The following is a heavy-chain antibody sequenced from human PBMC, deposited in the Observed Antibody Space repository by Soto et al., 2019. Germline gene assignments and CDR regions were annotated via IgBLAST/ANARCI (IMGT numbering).Heavy chain of an antibody. CDR2: VSDNGDS. V-gene: IGHV4-59*08. Sequence: QVQLQESGPGLVKPSETLSLTGTVSGGSIAGYNCAWIRQSPGKALEWVGYVSDNGDSSYKPSLTSLRPLALHTAKSQFSLQLRSVTAADAAGYFCARQGIGRLHRLVAVWCRGKTVTVSS. D-gene: IGHD5-12*01. CDR3: ARQGIGRLHRLVAV. CDR1: GGSIAGYN. J-gene: IGHJ6*02.